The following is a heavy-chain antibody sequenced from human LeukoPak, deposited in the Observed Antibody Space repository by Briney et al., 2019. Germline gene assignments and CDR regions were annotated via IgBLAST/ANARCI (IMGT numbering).Heavy chain of an antibody. CDR1: GYTFTGYQ. CDR2: IDPNTGGT. V-gene: IGHV1-2*02. Sequence: ASVKVSCKASGYTFTGYQIHWVRQAPGQGLEWMGWIDPNTGGTNYAQQFQGRVTMTRDTSIDTAYMELSRLRSDDMAVYYCARDYYGSGSYSTDFWAQGTLVTVSS. CDR3: ARDYYGSGSYSTDF. D-gene: IGHD3-10*01. J-gene: IGHJ4*02.